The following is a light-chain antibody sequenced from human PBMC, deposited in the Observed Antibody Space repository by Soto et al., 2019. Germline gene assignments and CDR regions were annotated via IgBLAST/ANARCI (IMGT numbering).Light chain of an antibody. V-gene: IGKV3-11*01. CDR1: QSVSSY. Sequence: EIVLTQSPATLSLSPGERATLSCRASQSVSSYLAWYQQKPGQAPRLLIYDASNRATGIPARFSGSGSGTDFTLTIRSLEPEEFAVYYCQQRSNWPITFGQGTRLEIK. CDR3: QQRSNWPIT. CDR2: DAS. J-gene: IGKJ5*01.